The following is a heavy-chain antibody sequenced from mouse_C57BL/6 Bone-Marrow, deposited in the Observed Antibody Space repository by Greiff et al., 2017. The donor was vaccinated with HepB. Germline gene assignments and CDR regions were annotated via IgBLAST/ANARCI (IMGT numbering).Heavy chain of an antibody. CDR2: INPNNGGT. Sequence: EVQLQQSGPELVKPGASVKMSCKASGYTFTDYNMHWVKQSHGKSLEWIGYINPNNGGTSYNQKFKGQATLTVNKSSSTAYMELRSLTSEESAVYYCARSRYYGSSYGFDYWGQGTTLTVSS. D-gene: IGHD1-1*01. CDR1: GYTFTDYN. J-gene: IGHJ2*01. CDR3: ARSRYYGSSYGFDY. V-gene: IGHV1-22*01.